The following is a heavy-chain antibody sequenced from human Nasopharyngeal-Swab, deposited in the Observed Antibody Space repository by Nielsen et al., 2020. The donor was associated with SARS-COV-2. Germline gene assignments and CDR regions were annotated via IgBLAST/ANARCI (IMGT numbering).Heavy chain of an antibody. CDR2: IIPIFGTA. J-gene: IGHJ6*02. Sequence: SVKVSCKASGGTFSSYAISWVRQAPGQGLEWMGGIIPIFGTANYAQKFQGRVTITADKSTSTAYMELSSLRSEDTAVYYCARQSEYYYYYYGMDVWGQGTTVTVSS. CDR1: GGTFSSYA. CDR3: ARQSEYYYYYYGMDV. V-gene: IGHV1-69*06.